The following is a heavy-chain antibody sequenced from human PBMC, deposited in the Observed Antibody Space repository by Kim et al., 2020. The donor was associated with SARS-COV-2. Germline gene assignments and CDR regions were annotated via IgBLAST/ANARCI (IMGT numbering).Heavy chain of an antibody. CDR1: GFTVSNNY. V-gene: IGHV3-53*01. CDR3: TSRPPGGDYGIVDY. CDR2: IYIGGTT. J-gene: IGHJ4*02. D-gene: IGHD4-17*01. Sequence: GGSLRLSCAASGFTVSNNYMSWVRQAPGKGLDWVSAIYIGGTTYYAESVKGRFTISRDNSKNTLHLQMNSLRAEDTAVYYCTSRPPGGDYGIVDYWGQGTLVTVSS.